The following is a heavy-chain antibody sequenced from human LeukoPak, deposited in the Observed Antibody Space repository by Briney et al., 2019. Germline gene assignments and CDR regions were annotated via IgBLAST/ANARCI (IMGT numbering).Heavy chain of an antibody. CDR2: INHSGST. V-gene: IGHV4-34*01. J-gene: IGHJ6*02. CDR1: GGSFSGYY. Sequence: SETLSLTCAVYGGSFSGYYWSWIRQPPGKGLEWIGEINHSGSTNYNPSLKSRVTISVDTSKNQFSLKLSSVTAADTAVYYCARYSSSPYYYYGMDVWGQGTTVTVSS. D-gene: IGHD6-13*01. CDR3: ARYSSSPYYYYGMDV.